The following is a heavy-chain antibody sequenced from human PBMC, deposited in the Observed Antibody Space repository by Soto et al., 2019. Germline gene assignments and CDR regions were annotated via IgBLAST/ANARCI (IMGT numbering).Heavy chain of an antibody. D-gene: IGHD3-22*01. Sequence: GGSLRLSCAASGFTFSNYEMNWVRQTPGKGLEWVSYISYTGSTIYYADSVRGRFTISRDNSKNSLYLQMNRLRAEDTAVYYCARGLRIYYDRSALHYCGHGTLVTVSS. CDR2: ISYTGSTI. CDR1: GFTFSNYE. J-gene: IGHJ4*01. V-gene: IGHV3-48*03. CDR3: ARGLRIYYDRSALHY.